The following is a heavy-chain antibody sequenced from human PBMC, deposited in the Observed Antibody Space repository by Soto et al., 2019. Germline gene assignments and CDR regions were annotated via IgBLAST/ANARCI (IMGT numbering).Heavy chain of an antibody. CDR1: GFTFSNAW. CDR3: TTDLVVVAAVQDAFDI. Sequence: GGSLRLSCAASGFTFSNAWMSWVRQAPGKGLEWVGRIKSKTDGGTTDYAAPVKGRFTISRDDSKNTLYLQMNSLKTEDTAVYYCTTDLVVVAAVQDAFDIWGQGTMVTVSS. J-gene: IGHJ3*02. CDR2: IKSKTDGGTT. D-gene: IGHD2-15*01. V-gene: IGHV3-15*01.